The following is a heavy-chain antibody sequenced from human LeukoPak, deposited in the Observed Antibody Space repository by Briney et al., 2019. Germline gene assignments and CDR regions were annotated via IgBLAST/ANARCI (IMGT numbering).Heavy chain of an antibody. Sequence: GGSLRLSCAVSGFTFSDHYMSWIRQAPGKGLEWVSYISGSSSGIYSADSVRGRFTISRDNAKNSLYLQMKSLSAEDTAVCYCARGLRGATNAFDIWGQGTMVTVSS. CDR2: ISGSSSGI. V-gene: IGHV3-11*01. CDR1: GFTFSDHY. CDR3: ARGLRGATNAFDI. J-gene: IGHJ3*02. D-gene: IGHD1-26*01.